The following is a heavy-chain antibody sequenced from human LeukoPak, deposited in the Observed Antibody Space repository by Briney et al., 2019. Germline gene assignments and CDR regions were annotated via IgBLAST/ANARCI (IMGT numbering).Heavy chain of an antibody. V-gene: IGHV3-21*01. Sequence: GGSLRLSCAASGFTSSSDSMNWVRQAPGKGLEWVSSISSSSSYIYYADSVKGRFTISRDNAKNSLYLQMNSLRAEDTAVYYCARGRRDGYNYEFDYWGQGTLVTVSS. CDR2: ISSSSSYI. CDR1: GFTSSSDS. J-gene: IGHJ4*02. D-gene: IGHD5-24*01. CDR3: ARGRRDGYNYEFDY.